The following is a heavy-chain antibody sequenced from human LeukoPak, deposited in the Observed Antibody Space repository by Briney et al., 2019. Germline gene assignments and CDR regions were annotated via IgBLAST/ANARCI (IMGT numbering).Heavy chain of an antibody. D-gene: IGHD6-19*01. CDR2: ISGSGGST. CDR1: GFTFSSYA. V-gene: IGHV3-23*01. CDR3: ARVGSYYDMDV. Sequence: GGSLRLSCAASGFTFSSYAMSWVRQAPGKGLEWVSAISGSGGSTYYADSVKGRFTISRDNSKNTLYLQMNSLRVDDTAVYYCARVGSYYDMDVWGQGTTVTVSS. J-gene: IGHJ6*02.